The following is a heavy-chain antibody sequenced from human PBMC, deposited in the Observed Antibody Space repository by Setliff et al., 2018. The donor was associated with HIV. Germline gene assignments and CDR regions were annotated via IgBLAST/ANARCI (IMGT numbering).Heavy chain of an antibody. CDR1: GFTFRNYK. CDR2: ISIGSGGAI. J-gene: IGHJ3*01. V-gene: IGHV3-21*01. D-gene: IGHD2-21*01. Sequence: GGSLRLSCAASGFTFRNYKFNWVRQAPGRGLEWVSSISIGSGGAIDYADSVQGRFTISRDNSKNSLYLQMNGLRVEDTGVYYCARGQFRLRPDSLDLWGQGTLVTVSS. CDR3: ARGQFRLRPDSLDL.